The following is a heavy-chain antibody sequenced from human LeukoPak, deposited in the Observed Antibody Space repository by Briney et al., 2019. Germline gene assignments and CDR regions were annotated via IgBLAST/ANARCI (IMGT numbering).Heavy chain of an antibody. Sequence: SETLSLTCTVSGGSISSYYWSWIRQPAGKGLEWIARIYTSGSTNYNPSLKSRVTISVDKSKNQFSLKLSSVTAADTAVYYCARDGQQLVPYYYYYYMDVWGKGTTVTVSS. D-gene: IGHD6-13*01. J-gene: IGHJ6*03. V-gene: IGHV4-4*07. CDR1: GGSISSYY. CDR2: IYTSGST. CDR3: ARDGQQLVPYYYYYYMDV.